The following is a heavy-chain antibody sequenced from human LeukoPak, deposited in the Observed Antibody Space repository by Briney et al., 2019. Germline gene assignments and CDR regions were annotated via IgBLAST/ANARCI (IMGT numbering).Heavy chain of an antibody. Sequence: GGSLRLSCAASGFTFNRNWMSCVPQARGKGREGVANIKQDGSEKYYVDSVEGRFTISRDNAKNSLSLQMNSLRAEDTAVYYCARDKYYDRYFDSWGQGTLVTVSS. J-gene: IGHJ4*02. CDR1: GFTFNRNW. V-gene: IGHV3-7*01. D-gene: IGHD3-22*01. CDR2: IKQDGSEK. CDR3: ARDKYYDRYFDS.